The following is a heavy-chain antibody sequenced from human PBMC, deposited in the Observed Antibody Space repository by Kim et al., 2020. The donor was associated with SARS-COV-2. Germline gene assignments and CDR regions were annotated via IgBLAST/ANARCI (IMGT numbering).Heavy chain of an antibody. Sequence: SETLSLTCTVSGGSISSYYWSWIRQPPGKGLEWIGYIYYSGSTNYNPSLKSRVTISVDTSKNQFSLKLSSVTAADTAVYYCARDGYYYGSGSYDDYYYGMDVWGQGTTVTVSS. CDR2: IYYSGST. D-gene: IGHD3-10*01. CDR1: GGSISSYY. CDR3: ARDGYYYGSGSYDDYYYGMDV. J-gene: IGHJ6*02. V-gene: IGHV4-59*13.